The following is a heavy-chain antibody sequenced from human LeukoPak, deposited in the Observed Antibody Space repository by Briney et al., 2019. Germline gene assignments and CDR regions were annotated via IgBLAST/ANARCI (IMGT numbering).Heavy chain of an antibody. CDR2: ISSIGGGT. D-gene: IGHD3/OR15-3a*01. V-gene: IGHV3-64D*09. Sequence: GGSLSLSCSASGFTFGTFAMHWVRHAPGKGLEYISTISSIGGGTDYADSVKGRFTISRDNSKNTLFLQMSSLRAEDTAVYYCVKFPDWWGQGTLVTVSS. J-gene: IGHJ4*02. CDR3: VKFPDW. CDR1: GFTFGTFA.